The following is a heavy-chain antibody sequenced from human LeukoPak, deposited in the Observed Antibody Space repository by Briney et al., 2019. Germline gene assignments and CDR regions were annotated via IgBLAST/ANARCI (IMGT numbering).Heavy chain of an antibody. CDR1: GYSISSGYY. V-gene: IGHV4-38-2*02. CDR3: ARDEGIAVAVDAFDI. Sequence: SETLSLTCTVSGYSISSGYYWGWIRQPPGKGLEWIGSIYHSGSTYYNPSLKSRVTISVDTSKNRFSLKLSSVTAADTAVYYCARDEGIAVAVDAFDIWGQGTMVTVSS. CDR2: IYHSGST. J-gene: IGHJ3*02. D-gene: IGHD6-19*01.